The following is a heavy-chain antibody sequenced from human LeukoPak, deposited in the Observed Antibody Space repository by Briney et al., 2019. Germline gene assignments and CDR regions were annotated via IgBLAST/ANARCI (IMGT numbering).Heavy chain of an antibody. D-gene: IGHD6-19*01. V-gene: IGHV4-31*03. CDR1: GGSISSGGYY. CDR3: ARMMAGSGWYPGVTGNWFDP. Sequence: PSETLSVNCTVSGGSISSGGYYWSWIRQHPGKGMEWIGYIYNSGSTYYNPSLKSRVTISVDTSKNQFSLKLSSVTAADTAVYYCARMMAGSGWYPGVTGNWFDPWGQGTLVTVSS. J-gene: IGHJ5*02. CDR2: IYNSGST.